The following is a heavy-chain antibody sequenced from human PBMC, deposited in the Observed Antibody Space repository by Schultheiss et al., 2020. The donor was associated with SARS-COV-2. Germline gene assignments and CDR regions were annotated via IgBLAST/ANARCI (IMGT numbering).Heavy chain of an antibody. CDR2: TYYRSKWYN. J-gene: IGHJ4*02. CDR3: ARLTRSSWYYFDY. V-gene: IGHV6-1*01. Sequence: SETLSLTCAISGDSVSSNSAAWNWIRQSPSRGLEWLGRTYYRSKWYNDYAVSVKSRITINPDTSKNQFSLKLSSVTAADTAVYYCARLTRSSWYYFDYWGQGTLVTVSS. CDR1: GDSVSSNSAA. D-gene: IGHD6-13*01.